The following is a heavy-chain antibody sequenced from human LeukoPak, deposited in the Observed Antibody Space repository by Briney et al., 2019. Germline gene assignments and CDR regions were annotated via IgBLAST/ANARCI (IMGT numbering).Heavy chain of an antibody. CDR3: ARAYSSGSTVPYYFDY. CDR2: INPNSGGT. Sequence: ASVKVSCKASGYTFTGYYMHWVRQAPGQGLEWMGWINPNSGGTNYAQKFQGRVTMTRDTSISTAYMELSRLRSDDTAVYYCARAYSSGSTVPYYFDYWGQGTLVTVSS. J-gene: IGHJ4*02. D-gene: IGHD6-19*01. CDR1: GYTFTGYY. V-gene: IGHV1-2*02.